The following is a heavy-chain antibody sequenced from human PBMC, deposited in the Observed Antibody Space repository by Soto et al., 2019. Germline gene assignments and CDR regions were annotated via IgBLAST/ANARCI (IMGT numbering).Heavy chain of an antibody. CDR3: AKGYCSGGSCYELWDWFDL. CDR1: GYTFTTYY. D-gene: IGHD2-15*01. Sequence: ASVKVSCKASGYTFTTYYMHWVRQAPGQGLEWMGIINPSGGSTSYAQKFQGRVTMTRDTSTSTVYMELSSLRSEDTAFYYCAKGYCSGGSCYELWDWFDLWGQGTLVTVSS. CDR2: INPSGGST. J-gene: IGHJ5*02. V-gene: IGHV1-46*01.